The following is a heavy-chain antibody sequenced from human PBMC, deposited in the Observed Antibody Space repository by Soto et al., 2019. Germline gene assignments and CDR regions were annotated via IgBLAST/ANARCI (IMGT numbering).Heavy chain of an antibody. J-gene: IGHJ4*02. D-gene: IGHD3-22*01. CDR3: ARDYYDSSGY. V-gene: IGHV4-34*01. CDR2: INHSGST. Sequence: SETLSLTCAVYGGSFSGYYWSWIRQPPGKGLEWIGEINHSGSTNYNPSLKSRVTISVDTSKNQFSLKLSSVTAADTAVYYCARDYYDSSGYWGQGTLVTVS. CDR1: GGSFSGYY.